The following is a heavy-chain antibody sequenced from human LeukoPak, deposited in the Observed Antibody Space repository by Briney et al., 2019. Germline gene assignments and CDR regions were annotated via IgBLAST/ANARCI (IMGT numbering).Heavy chain of an antibody. CDR3: ARLRGTYSIDY. CDR1: GFTFSNYN. V-gene: IGHV3-21*01. Sequence: GGSLRLSCAASGFTFSNYNMNWVRQAPGKGLEWVSSFSSCRFTISRDNAKNSLYLQMNSLRAEDTAVYYCARLRGTYSIDYWGQGTLVTVSS. CDR2: FSSC. D-gene: IGHD1-26*01. J-gene: IGHJ4*02.